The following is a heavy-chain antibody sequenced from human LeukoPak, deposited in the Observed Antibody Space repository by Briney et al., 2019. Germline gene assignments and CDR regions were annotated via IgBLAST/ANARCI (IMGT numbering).Heavy chain of an antibody. V-gene: IGHV5-51*01. CDR3: ARLCVVVTDWYYDMDV. CDR1: GYSFTSYW. CDR2: NYPGDSDT. Sequence: GESPKISCKGSGYSFTSYWIGWVRPMPGKGLEWMGINYPGDSDTRYSPSFQGQVTISADKSISTAYLQLSSLKASDTAVYYCARLCVVVTDWYYDMDVWGKVTTVTVSS. J-gene: IGHJ6*03. D-gene: IGHD2-15*01.